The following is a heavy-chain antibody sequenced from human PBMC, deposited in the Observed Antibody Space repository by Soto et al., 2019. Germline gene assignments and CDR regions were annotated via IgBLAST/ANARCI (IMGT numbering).Heavy chain of an antibody. V-gene: IGHV4-34*01. D-gene: IGHD2-2*01. J-gene: IGHJ6*02. CDR3: AVYCSSTSCRRLERRYYYYYGMDV. CDR2: INHSGST. Sequence: PSDSMALTCAREGGACSCYCWSWIRQPPGKGLEWIGEINHSGSTNYNPSLKSRVTISVDTSKNQFSLKLSSVTAADTAVYYCAVYCSSTSCRRLERRYYYYYGMDVWGQGTTVTVSS. CDR1: GGACSCYC.